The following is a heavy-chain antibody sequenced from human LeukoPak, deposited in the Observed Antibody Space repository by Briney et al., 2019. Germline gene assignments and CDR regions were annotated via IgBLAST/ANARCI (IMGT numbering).Heavy chain of an antibody. CDR1: GGTFSSYA. Sequence: SVKVSCKDSGGTFSSYAISWVRQAPGQGLEWMGRIIPILGIANYAQKLQGRVTITADKSTSTAYMELSSLRSEDTAVYYCALVVPAAYDAFDIWGQGTMVTVSS. CDR2: IIPILGIA. J-gene: IGHJ3*02. CDR3: ALVVPAAYDAFDI. D-gene: IGHD2-2*01. V-gene: IGHV1-69*04.